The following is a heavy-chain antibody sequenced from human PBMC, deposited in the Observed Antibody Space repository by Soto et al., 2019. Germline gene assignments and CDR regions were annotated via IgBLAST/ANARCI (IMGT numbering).Heavy chain of an antibody. CDR2: ISGSDDRT. CDR3: ARATMTYDFPYYFDQ. V-gene: IGHV3-23*01. CDR1: GFTFSTYA. Sequence: EVQLLESGGGLIQPGGSLRLTCAASGFTFSTYAMSWVRQAPGKRLEWVSSISGSDDRTYYAGSLKGRFTISRDSSKDTLYLQMNSLRAEDTAVYYCARATMTYDFPYYFDQWGQGTVVTVSS. D-gene: IGHD3-3*01. J-gene: IGHJ4*02.